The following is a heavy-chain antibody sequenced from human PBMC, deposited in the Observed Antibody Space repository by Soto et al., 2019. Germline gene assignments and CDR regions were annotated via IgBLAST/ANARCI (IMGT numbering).Heavy chain of an antibody. D-gene: IGHD1-26*01. CDR1: GYTFSSYD. CDR2: MNPNSGNT. Sequence: QVQLVQSGAEVKKPGASVKVSCKASGYTFSSYDINWVRQATGQGLEWMGWMNPNSGNTGYAQKFQGRVTMTRNTSIRTANMELSSLRSEDTAVYYWAGVDSRWERPWFEPWGQGTLVTVSS. J-gene: IGHJ5*02. CDR3: AGVDSRWERPWFEP. V-gene: IGHV1-8*01.